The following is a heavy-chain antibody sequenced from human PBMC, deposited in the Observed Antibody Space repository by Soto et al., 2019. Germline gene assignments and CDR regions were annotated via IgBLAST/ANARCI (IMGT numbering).Heavy chain of an antibody. CDR1: GFTFRTYA. D-gene: IGHD2-2*03. Sequence: SLRLSCAASGFTFRTYAMTWVRQAPGKGLEWVSSISDSGGRTHYAESVKGRFTISRDNSKNTLYLEMNSLRVDDMAVYYCAKDLGYCSSSTCQPPYGMDVWGQGTTVTVSS. CDR2: ISDSGGRT. J-gene: IGHJ6*02. V-gene: IGHV3-23*01. CDR3: AKDLGYCSSSTCQPPYGMDV.